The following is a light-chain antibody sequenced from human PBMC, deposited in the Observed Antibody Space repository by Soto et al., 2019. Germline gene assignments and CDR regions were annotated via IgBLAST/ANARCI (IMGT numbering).Light chain of an antibody. J-gene: IGKJ5*01. Sequence: PSILNASVGDRVTITCLASQSISYWLAWYQQKPGKAPNVLIYKASSLESGVPSRFSGSGSGTEFTLTISSLQPDDFATYYCQQYSRYSITFGQGTRLEI. CDR3: QQYSRYSIT. CDR2: KAS. V-gene: IGKV1-5*03. CDR1: QSISYW.